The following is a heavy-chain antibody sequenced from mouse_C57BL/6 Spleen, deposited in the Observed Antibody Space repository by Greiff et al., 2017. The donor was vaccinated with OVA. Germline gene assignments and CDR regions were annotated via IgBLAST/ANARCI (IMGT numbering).Heavy chain of an antibody. CDR3: ARQELGIAY. J-gene: IGHJ3*01. CDR1: GFTFSSYG. D-gene: IGHD3-3*01. V-gene: IGHV5-6*01. CDR2: ISSGGSYT. Sequence: EVMLVEPGGDLVKPGGSLKLSCAASGFTFSSYGMSWVRQTPDKRLEWVATISSGGSYTYYPDSVKGRFPISRDNAKNTLYLQMSSLKCDDTAMYYCARQELGIAYWGQGTLVTVSA.